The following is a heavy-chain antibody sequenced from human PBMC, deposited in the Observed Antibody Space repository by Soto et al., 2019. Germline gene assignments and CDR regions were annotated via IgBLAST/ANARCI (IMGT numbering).Heavy chain of an antibody. Sequence: PGGSLRLSCAASGFTLNSYAMNWVRQAPGKGLEWVSGISARGEKTYYADSVKGRFTISRDNSKNTVYLQMNSLRAKDTAVFYCAKALPMYYYDSSGYSDYYYYGMDVWGQGTTVTVSS. CDR2: ISARGEKT. CDR1: GFTLNSYA. CDR3: AKALPMYYYDSSGYSDYYYYGMDV. J-gene: IGHJ6*02. V-gene: IGHV3-23*01. D-gene: IGHD3-22*01.